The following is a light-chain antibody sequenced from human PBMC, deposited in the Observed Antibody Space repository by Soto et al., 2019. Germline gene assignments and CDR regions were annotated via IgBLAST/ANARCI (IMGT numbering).Light chain of an antibody. Sequence: QSVLTQPPSASGTPGQRVTISCSGSSSNIGRNTVNWYQQLPGTAPKFLIYSNNQRPSGVPNRFSGPKSGTSASLAISSLQSEDEADYYCAAWDDSLNCHVVFGGGTKLTVL. J-gene: IGLJ2*01. V-gene: IGLV1-44*01. CDR2: SNN. CDR1: SSNIGRNT. CDR3: AAWDDSLNCHVV.